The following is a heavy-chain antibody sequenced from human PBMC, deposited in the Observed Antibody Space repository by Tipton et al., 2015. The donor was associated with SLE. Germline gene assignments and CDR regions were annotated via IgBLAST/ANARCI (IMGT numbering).Heavy chain of an antibody. Sequence: TLSLTCTVSGGSISSSSYYWGWIRQPPGKGLEWIGSIYYSGSTYYNPSLKSRVTISVDTSKNQFSLKLSSVTAADTAVYYCARQTATRLVDYWGQGTLVTVSS. CDR2: IYYSGST. D-gene: IGHD3-16*01. CDR3: ARQTATRLVDY. V-gene: IGHV4-39*01. CDR1: GGSISSSSYY. J-gene: IGHJ4*02.